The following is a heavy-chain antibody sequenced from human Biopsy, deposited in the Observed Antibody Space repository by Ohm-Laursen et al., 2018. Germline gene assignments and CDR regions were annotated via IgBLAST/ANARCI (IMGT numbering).Heavy chain of an antibody. J-gene: IGHJ6*02. CDR2: INHSGRT. CDR1: GEYFNGYY. CDR3: VRGVDYYDPYHYYALDV. V-gene: IGHV4-34*01. Sequence: SETLSLTCAVYGEYFNGYYWSWIRQTPGKGLEWIGEINHSGRTNYNPSLKSRVTISVDTSKNQFSLKVRPVTAADTAVYYCVRGVDYYDPYHYYALDVWGQGTTVTVSS. D-gene: IGHD3-22*01.